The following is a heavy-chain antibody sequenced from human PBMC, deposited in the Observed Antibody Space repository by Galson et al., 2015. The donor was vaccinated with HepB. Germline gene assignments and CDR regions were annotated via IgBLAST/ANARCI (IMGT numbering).Heavy chain of an antibody. CDR3: ARVHDYGSKSDLMWFDP. J-gene: IGHJ5*02. Sequence: SVKVSCKASGYTFRSYYIHWVRQAPGQGLEWVGIINPSDASTSYAQKFQGRVTMTRDTSTSTVYMDLSSLRSEDTAMYYCARVHDYGSKSDLMWFDPWGQGTLVTVSS. CDR1: GYTFRSYY. D-gene: IGHD4-23*01. CDR2: INPSDAST. V-gene: IGHV1-46*03.